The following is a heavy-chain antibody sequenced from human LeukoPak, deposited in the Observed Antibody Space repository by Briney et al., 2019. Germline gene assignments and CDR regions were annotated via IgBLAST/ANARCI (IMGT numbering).Heavy chain of an antibody. J-gene: IGHJ4*02. CDR2: VYYTGST. CDR3: ASNTGTVFDY. V-gene: IGHV4-59*01. Sequence: PSETLSLTCSVSGDFITAYYWSWIRQSPGKGLEWIGYVYYTGSTKYNPSLRSRVTISLEKSKHQFSLNLTSVTAADTAVYYCASNTGTVFDYWGQGALVTVSS. CDR1: GDFITAYY. D-gene: IGHD7-27*01.